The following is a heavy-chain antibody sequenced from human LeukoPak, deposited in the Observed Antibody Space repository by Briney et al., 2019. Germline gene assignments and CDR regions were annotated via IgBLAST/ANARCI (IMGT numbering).Heavy chain of an antibody. CDR1: GFTFSSSA. V-gene: IGHV3-23*01. Sequence: GGSLRLSSAASGFTFSSSAMSWGRQGPREGLWWVSGISGSGGSTYYADSVKGRFTISRDNSKNMLFLQMNSLRADDTAVYYSAKKRGGDAYTDCWGQGTLVTVSS. CDR3: AKKRGGDAYTDC. D-gene: IGHD5-24*01. CDR2: ISGSGGST. J-gene: IGHJ4*02.